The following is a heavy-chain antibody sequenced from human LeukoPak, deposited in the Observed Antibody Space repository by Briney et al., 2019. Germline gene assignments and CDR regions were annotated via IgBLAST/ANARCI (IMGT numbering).Heavy chain of an antibody. J-gene: IGHJ6*03. V-gene: IGHV4-4*09. D-gene: IGHD5-24*01. Sequence: SETLSLTCTVSGGSISSYYWSWIRQPPGKGLEWIGYIYTSGSTNYNPSLKSRVTISVDTSKNQFSLKLSSVTAADTAVYYCARGPGGYNSLFLFYYYMDVWGKGTTVTVSS. CDR1: GGSISSYY. CDR2: IYTSGST. CDR3: ARGPGGYNSLFLFYYYMDV.